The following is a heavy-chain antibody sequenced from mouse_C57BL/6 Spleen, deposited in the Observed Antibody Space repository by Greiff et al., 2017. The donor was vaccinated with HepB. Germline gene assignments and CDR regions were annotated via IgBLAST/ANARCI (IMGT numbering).Heavy chain of an antibody. D-gene: IGHD2-1*01. CDR2: FYPGSGSI. CDR1: GYTFTEYT. J-gene: IGHJ1*03. CDR3: ARHEEGVYYGNWGYFDV. Sequence: VQLQESGAELVKPGASVKLSCKASGYTFTEYTIHWVKQRSGQGLEWIGWFYPGSGSIKYNEKFKDKATLTADKSSSTVYMELSRLTSEDSAVYFCARHEEGVYYGNWGYFDVWGTGTTVTVSS. V-gene: IGHV1-62-2*01.